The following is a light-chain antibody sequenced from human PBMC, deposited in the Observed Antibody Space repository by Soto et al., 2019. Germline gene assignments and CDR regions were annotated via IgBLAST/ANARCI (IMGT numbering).Light chain of an antibody. CDR1: QSVSSSY. CDR2: GAS. J-gene: IGKJ1*01. V-gene: IGKV3-20*01. CDR3: QQYGSSSWT. Sequence: IVLTQSPDTLSLSPGERATLSCRTSQSVSSSYLAWYQQNPGQAPRLLIYGASSRATGIPDRFSGSGSGTGFTLTISRLEPEDFAVYYCQQYGSSSWTFGQGTKVDI.